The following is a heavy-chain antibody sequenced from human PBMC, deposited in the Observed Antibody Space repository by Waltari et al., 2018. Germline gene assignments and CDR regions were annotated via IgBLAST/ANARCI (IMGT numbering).Heavy chain of an antibody. CDR1: GYTFTGYY. CDR3: ARPTDYDILTGSVY. J-gene: IGHJ4*02. CDR2: INPNSGGT. V-gene: IGHV1-2*02. D-gene: IGHD3-9*01. Sequence: QVQLVQSGAEVKKPGASVKVSCKASGYTFTGYYMHWVRQAPGQGLEWMEWINPNSGGTNYAQKFQGRVTMTRDTAISTAYMELSRLRSDDTAVYYCARPTDYDILTGSVYWGQGTLVTVSS.